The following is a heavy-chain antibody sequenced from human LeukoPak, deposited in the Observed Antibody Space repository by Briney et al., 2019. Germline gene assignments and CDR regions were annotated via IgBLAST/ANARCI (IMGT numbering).Heavy chain of an antibody. D-gene: IGHD5-18*01. CDR1: GFTFSKYW. CDR3: ARDVEVAMYDY. J-gene: IGHJ4*02. Sequence: GGSLRLSCAASGFTFSKYWLSWVRQAPGKGLEWVANIKKDGSGKYYVDSVKGRFIISRDNAKNSLYLQMNSLRAEDTAVYYCARDVEVAMYDYWGQGTLVTVSS. CDR2: IKKDGSGK. V-gene: IGHV3-7*01.